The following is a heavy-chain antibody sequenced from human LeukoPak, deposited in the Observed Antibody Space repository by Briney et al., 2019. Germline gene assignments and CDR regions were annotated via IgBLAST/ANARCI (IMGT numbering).Heavy chain of an antibody. D-gene: IGHD2-15*01. Sequence: SETLSLTCTVPGGSISNHYWSWIRQPPGKGLEWIAYIYSSGSTNYNPSLKSRVPISVDTSKNQFSLRLSSVTAGDTAVYYCARVGGGNYYYYGMDVWGQGTTVTVSS. CDR2: IYSSGST. CDR1: GGSISNHY. V-gene: IGHV4-59*08. CDR3: ARVGGGNYYYYGMDV. J-gene: IGHJ6*02.